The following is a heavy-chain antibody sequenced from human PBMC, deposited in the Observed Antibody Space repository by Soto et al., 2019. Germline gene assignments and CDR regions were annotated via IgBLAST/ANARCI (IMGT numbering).Heavy chain of an antibody. Sequence: QVQLQQSGPGLVKPSQTLSLTCAISGDTVSSNSAVWNWIRQSPSRGLEWLGRTYYRSKWYHDYAASVRSRISVNPDTSSNQVTLQLSSVTPEDTALYFCERGTSTYGMDVWGQGTTVIVSS. J-gene: IGHJ6*02. CDR3: ERGTSTYGMDV. V-gene: IGHV6-1*01. CDR2: TYYRSKWYH. CDR1: GDTVSSNSAV.